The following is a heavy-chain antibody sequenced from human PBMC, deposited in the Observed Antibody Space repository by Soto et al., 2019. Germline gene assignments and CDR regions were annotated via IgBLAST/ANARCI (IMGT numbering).Heavy chain of an antibody. CDR3: AREMRLTYVWGSHRRVPLDN. J-gene: IGHJ4*02. Sequence: EVQLVESGGGLVQPGGSLRVSCAASELSVSSNYMSWVRQAPGKGLEWVAGIYAGTTAYYADVVKGRFRISRDNSKNTVNLQMDSLRVDDTAVYYCAREMRLTYVWGSHRRVPLDNWGLGTLVTVSS. CDR1: ELSVSSNY. D-gene: IGHD3-16*02. V-gene: IGHV3-66*01. CDR2: IYAGTTA.